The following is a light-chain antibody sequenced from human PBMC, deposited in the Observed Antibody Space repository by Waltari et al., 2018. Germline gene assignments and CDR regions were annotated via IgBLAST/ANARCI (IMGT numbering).Light chain of an antibody. CDR2: DDS. CDR1: DIGYKS. Sequence: SYVLAQPPSVSVAPGVTARITCGGNDIGYKSVHWYQVKAGQAPVVVVSDDSDRPSGSPERFSASTSANTATLTISGVEAGDEADYYCQVWDSSSDHVVFGGGTKLTVL. J-gene: IGLJ2*01. CDR3: QVWDSSSDHVV. V-gene: IGLV3-21*02.